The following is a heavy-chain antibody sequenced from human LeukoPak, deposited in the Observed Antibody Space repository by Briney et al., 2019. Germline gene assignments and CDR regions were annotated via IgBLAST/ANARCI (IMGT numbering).Heavy chain of an antibody. CDR2: ISGSGGST. Sequence: GASLRLSCAASGFTFSSYAMSGVRQAPGKGLECVSAISGSGGSTYYADSVKGRFTISRDNSKNTLYLQMNSLRAENTAVYYCASILAYYYDSSGSNWGQGTLVTVSS. CDR1: GFTFSSYA. CDR3: ASILAYYYDSSGSN. J-gene: IGHJ4*02. V-gene: IGHV3-23*01. D-gene: IGHD3-22*01.